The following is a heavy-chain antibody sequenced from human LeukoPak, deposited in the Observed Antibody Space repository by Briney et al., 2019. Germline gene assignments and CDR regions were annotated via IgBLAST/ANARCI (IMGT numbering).Heavy chain of an antibody. CDR2: IYYSGST. J-gene: IGHJ2*01. CDR1: GGSVSSGSYY. V-gene: IGHV4-61*01. CDR3: ARVSPDHYGVQRPYWYFDL. D-gene: IGHD1-1*01. Sequence: SETLSLTCTVSGGSVSSGSYYWSWIRQPPGKGLEWIGYIYYSGSTNYNPSLKSRVTISVDTSKNQFSLKLSSVTAADTAVYYCARVSPDHYGVQRPYWYFDLWGRGTLVTVSS.